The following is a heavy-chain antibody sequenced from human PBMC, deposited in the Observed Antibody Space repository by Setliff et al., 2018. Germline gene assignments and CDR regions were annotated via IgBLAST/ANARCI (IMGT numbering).Heavy chain of an antibody. V-gene: IGHV4-38-2*02. D-gene: IGHD3-10*01. Sequence: KPSETLSLTCTVSGYSISSGYFWGWIRQPPGKGLEWIGSIHHSGNTYYNPSLKSRVTISVDTSKNQFSLKLSSVTAADTAVYYCARTTWDYYGSGSPFQHWGQGTQVTVSS. CDR2: IHHSGNT. J-gene: IGHJ1*01. CDR1: GYSISSGYF. CDR3: ARTTWDYYGSGSPFQH.